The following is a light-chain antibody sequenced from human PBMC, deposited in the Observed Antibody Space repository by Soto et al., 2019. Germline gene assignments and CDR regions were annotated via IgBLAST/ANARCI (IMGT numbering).Light chain of an antibody. CDR3: SSYAGSNNYVV. Sequence: QPVLTQPPSASGSPGQSVTISCTGTSSDVGGYNYVSWYQQHPGKAPKFMIYEVSKRPSGVPDRFSGSKSGNTASLTVSGLQAEDEADYYCSSYAGSNNYVVFGGGTKLTVL. CDR2: EVS. V-gene: IGLV2-8*01. CDR1: SSDVGGYNY. J-gene: IGLJ2*01.